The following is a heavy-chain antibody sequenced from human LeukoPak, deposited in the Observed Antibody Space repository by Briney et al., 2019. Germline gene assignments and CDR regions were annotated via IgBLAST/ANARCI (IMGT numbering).Heavy chain of an antibody. Sequence: PSETLSLTCAVYGGSFSGYYWSCIRQPPGKGLECIGEITHSGSTNYNPSLKSRVTISVDTSKNQLSLKLSSVTAADTAVYYCARQRRAPYYYYSSGQFLFDYWGQGTLVTVSS. CDR2: ITHSGST. CDR3: ARQRRAPYYYYSSGQFLFDY. D-gene: IGHD3-22*01. J-gene: IGHJ4*02. V-gene: IGHV4-34*01. CDR1: GGSFSGYY.